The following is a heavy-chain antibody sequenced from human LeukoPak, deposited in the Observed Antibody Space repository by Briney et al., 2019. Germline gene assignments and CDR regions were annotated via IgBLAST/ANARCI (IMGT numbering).Heavy chain of an antibody. CDR1: GGSISSAYYY. CDR2: IYYTGST. J-gene: IGHJ3*02. D-gene: IGHD1-26*01. CDR3: ARHGSVSPRREAFDI. V-gene: IGHV4-39*01. Sequence: SETLSLTCTVSGGSISSAYYYWGWIRQPPGKGLEWIGSIYYTGSTYYNPSLKSRVTISVDTSQNQFSLKLRSVTAADTAVYYCARHGSVSPRREAFDIWGQGTMDTVSS.